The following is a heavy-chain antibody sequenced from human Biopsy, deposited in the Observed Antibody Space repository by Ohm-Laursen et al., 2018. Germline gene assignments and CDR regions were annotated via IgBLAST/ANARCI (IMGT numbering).Heavy chain of an antibody. CDR3: ARDRRAISGVLTDFDY. J-gene: IGHJ4*02. CDR1: GFSFTGYY. CDR2: ISPKSGGT. V-gene: IGHV1-2*02. Sequence: GASVKVSCKASGFSFTGYYIHWVRQAPGQGLEWMGWISPKSGGTNYAQKFQGNITMTKNTSMSTAYMEMSRLRSDDTVVYYCARDRRAISGVLTDFDYWGQGTLVTVSS. D-gene: IGHD3-3*02.